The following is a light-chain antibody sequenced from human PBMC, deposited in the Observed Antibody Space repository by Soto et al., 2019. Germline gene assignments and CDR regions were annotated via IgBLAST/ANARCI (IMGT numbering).Light chain of an antibody. J-gene: IGKJ1*01. CDR1: QTISSW. CDR2: KAS. V-gene: IGKV1-5*03. CDR3: QHHNSYSEA. Sequence: DIQMTQSPSTLSGSVGDRVTITCRASQTISSWLAWYQQKPGKAPKLLIYKASTLKSGVPSRFSGSGSGTECTLTISSLQPDDCATYYCQHHNSYSEAFGQGTKVDIK.